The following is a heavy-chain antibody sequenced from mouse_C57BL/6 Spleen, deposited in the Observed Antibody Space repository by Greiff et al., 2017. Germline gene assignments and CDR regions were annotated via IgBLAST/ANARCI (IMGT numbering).Heavy chain of an antibody. J-gene: IGHJ4*01. CDR3: ARNYNDYYAMDY. CDR2: IHPSDSDT. CDR1: GYTFTSYW. V-gene: IGHV1-74*01. Sequence: QVQLKQPGAELVKPGASVKVSCKASGYTFTSYWMHWVKQRPGQGLEWIGRIHPSDSDTNYNQKFKGKATLTLDKSSSTAYMQLSSLTSEDSAVYYCARNYNDYYAMDYWGQGTSVTVSS. D-gene: IGHD2-1*01.